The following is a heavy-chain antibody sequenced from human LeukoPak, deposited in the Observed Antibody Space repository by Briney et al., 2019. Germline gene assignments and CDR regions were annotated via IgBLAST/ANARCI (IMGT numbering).Heavy chain of an antibody. CDR2: ISYDGSNK. J-gene: IGHJ6*02. D-gene: IGHD4-17*01. CDR1: GFTFSSYG. Sequence: GGSLRLSCAASGFTFSSYGMHWVRQAPGKGLEWVAVISYDGSNKYYADSVKGRFTISRDNSKNTLYLQMNSLRAEDTAVYYCARDTLTTVTPGGMDVWGQGTTVTVSS. V-gene: IGHV3-30*19. CDR3: ARDTLTTVTPGGMDV.